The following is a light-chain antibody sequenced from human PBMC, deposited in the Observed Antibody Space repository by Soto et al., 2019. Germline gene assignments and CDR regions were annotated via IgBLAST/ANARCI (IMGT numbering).Light chain of an antibody. V-gene: IGLV2-23*02. J-gene: IGLJ1*01. CDR2: EVS. CDR3: CSYAASSTYV. Sequence: QSALTQPASVSGSPGQSITISCTGTSSDVGTYDLVSWYQQHPGKAPKLMIYEVSKRPSGVSNRFSGSKSGNTASLTISGLQAEDEADYHCCSYAASSTYVFGTGTKVTVL. CDR1: SSDVGTYDL.